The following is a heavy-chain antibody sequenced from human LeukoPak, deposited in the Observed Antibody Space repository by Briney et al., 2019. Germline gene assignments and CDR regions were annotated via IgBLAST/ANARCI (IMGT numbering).Heavy chain of an antibody. V-gene: IGHV4-59*01. CDR3: GGGIEVAATY. CDR1: DGSINSYY. CDR2: IYYSGST. Sequence: KPSETLSLTCSVSDGSINSYYWNWIRRPPGKGLEWIGYIYYSGSTNYNPSLKSRVTMSVDTSTNHFSLKLSSVTAADTAVYYCGGGIEVAATYWGQGTLVTVSS. J-gene: IGHJ4*02. D-gene: IGHD6-19*01.